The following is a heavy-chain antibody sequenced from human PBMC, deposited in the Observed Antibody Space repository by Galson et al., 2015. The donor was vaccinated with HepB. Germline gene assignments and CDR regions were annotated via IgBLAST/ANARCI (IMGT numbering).Heavy chain of an antibody. V-gene: IGHV4-39*01. CDR3: ARQNDYVWGTYGAPDY. CDR1: GGSISTSSYY. D-gene: IGHD3-16*01. CDR2: IYYSGKT. J-gene: IGHJ4*01. Sequence: ETLSLTCNVSGGSISTSSYYWAWIRQPPGKGLEWIGSIYYSGKTYYKSSLKSRVTISVDTSKNVFSLKVNSVTAADTAVYYCARQNDYVWGTYGAPDYWGHGILVTVSS.